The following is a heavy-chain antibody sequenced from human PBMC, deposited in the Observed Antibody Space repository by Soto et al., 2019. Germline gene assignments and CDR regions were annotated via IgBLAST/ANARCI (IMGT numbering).Heavy chain of an antibody. CDR3: AGRGQLLWFGELLAYNWFDP. Sequence: SETLSLTCTVSGGSISSGDYYWSWIRQPPGKGLEWIGYIYYSGSTYYNPSLKSRVTISVDTSKNQFSLKLSSVTAADTAVYYCAGRGQLLWFGELLAYNWFDPWGQGTLVTVSS. V-gene: IGHV4-30-4*01. D-gene: IGHD3-10*01. J-gene: IGHJ5*02. CDR2: IYYSGST. CDR1: GGSISSGDYY.